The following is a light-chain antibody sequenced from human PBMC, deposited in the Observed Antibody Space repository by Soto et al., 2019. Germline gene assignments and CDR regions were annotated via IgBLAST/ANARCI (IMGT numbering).Light chain of an antibody. CDR2: GNS. CDR1: RSNIGAGYD. CDR3: QSYDSSLSGSSVL. V-gene: IGLV1-40*01. Sequence: QSVLTQPPSVSGAPGQRVTISCTGSRSNIGAGYDVHWYQQLPGTAPKLLIFGNSNRPSGVPDRFSGSKSGTSASLAITGLQAEDEADYYCQSYDSSLSGSSVLFGGGTKLTVL. J-gene: IGLJ2*01.